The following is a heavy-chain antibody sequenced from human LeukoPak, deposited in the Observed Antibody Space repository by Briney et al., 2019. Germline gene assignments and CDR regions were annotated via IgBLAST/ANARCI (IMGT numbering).Heavy chain of an antibody. CDR3: ARTLYGDYMQIDY. D-gene: IGHD4-17*01. J-gene: IGHJ4*02. V-gene: IGHV4-39*07. CDR1: GGSISSSSYY. Sequence: PSETLSLTCTVSGGSISSSSYYWGWIRQPPGKGLEWIGTIYYSGSTYYNPSLKSRVTISVDTSKNLFSLKLSSVTAADTAVYYCARTLYGDYMQIDYWGQGTLVTVSS. CDR2: IYYSGST.